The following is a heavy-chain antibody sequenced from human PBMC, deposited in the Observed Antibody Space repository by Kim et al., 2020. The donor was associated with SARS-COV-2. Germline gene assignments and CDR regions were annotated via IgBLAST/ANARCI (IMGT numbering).Heavy chain of an antibody. Sequence: GGSLRLSCAASGFTFSSYGMHWVRQAPGKGLEWVAVIWYDGSNKYYADSVKDRFTISRDNSKNTLYLQMNSLRAEDTAVYYCARAYCSGGSCYSSYYGMDVWGQGTTVTVSS. CDR3: ARAYCSGGSCYSSYYGMDV. CDR1: GFTFSSYG. CDR2: IWYDGSNK. J-gene: IGHJ6*02. D-gene: IGHD2-15*01. V-gene: IGHV3-33*01.